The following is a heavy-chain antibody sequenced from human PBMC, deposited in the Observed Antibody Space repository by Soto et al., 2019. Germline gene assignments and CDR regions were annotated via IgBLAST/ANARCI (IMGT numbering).Heavy chain of an antibody. Sequence: PGGSLRLSCAAFGFTFSSYGMHWVRQAPGKGLEWVAVISYDGSNKYYADSVKGRFTISRDNSKNTLYLQMNSLRAEDTAVYYCAKDRRGPYSSSPGDRYYYYGMDVWGQGTTVTVSS. V-gene: IGHV3-30*18. CDR3: AKDRRGPYSSSPGDRYYYYGMDV. CDR1: GFTFSSYG. D-gene: IGHD6-6*01. J-gene: IGHJ6*02. CDR2: ISYDGSNK.